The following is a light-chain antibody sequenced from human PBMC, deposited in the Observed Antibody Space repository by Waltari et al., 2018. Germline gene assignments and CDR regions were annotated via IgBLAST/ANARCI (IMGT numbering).Light chain of an antibody. CDR1: SNDVGGYNY. Sequence: QSALTQPPSASGSPGQSVTISCTGTSNDVGGYNYVSWYQQHPGKAPKLMIYDVNKRPSGGPDRFSGSKSGNTASLTVSGLQAEDEADYYCSSYAGSKNYVFGTGTKVTVV. J-gene: IGLJ1*01. CDR3: SSYAGSKNYV. CDR2: DVN. V-gene: IGLV2-8*01.